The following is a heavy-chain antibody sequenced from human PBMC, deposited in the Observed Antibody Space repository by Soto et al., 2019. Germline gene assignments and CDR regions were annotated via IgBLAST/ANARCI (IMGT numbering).Heavy chain of an antibody. V-gene: IGHV5-51*01. CDR3: ARQKLRKLDP. J-gene: IGHJ5*02. CDR1: GYSLPTHW. D-gene: IGHD1-26*01. Sequence: PGESLNISFKGSGYSLPTHWIGWVRQMPGKGLEWMGIIYPGDSDTRYSPSFQGQVTISVDKSINTAYLQWSTLKASDTAMYYCARQKLRKLDPWGQGAPVTVSS. CDR2: IYPGDSDT.